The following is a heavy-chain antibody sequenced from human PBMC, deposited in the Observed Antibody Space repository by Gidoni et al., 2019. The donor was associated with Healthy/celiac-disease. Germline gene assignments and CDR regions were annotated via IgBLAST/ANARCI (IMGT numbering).Heavy chain of an antibody. J-gene: IGHJ6*02. V-gene: IGHV3-30*01. Sequence: GFTFNSYTMHWVRQAPGKGLEWVTIISYDGTNKYYADSVKGRFTISRDNSRNTLYLQMNSLRAEDTAVYYCARDRTARDYYDSSDLDRRYYGMDVWGQGTTVTVSS. CDR3: ARDRTARDYYDSSDLDRRYYGMDV. D-gene: IGHD3-22*01. CDR2: ISYDGTNK. CDR1: GFTFNSYT.